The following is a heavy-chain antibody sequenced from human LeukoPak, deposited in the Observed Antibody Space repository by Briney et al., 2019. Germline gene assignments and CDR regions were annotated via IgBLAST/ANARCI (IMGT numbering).Heavy chain of an antibody. Sequence: PSETLSLTCAVYGGSFSGYYWSWFRQPPGKGLEWIGEINHSGSTNYNPSLSLKSRVTISLDTSKNQFSLMLNSVTAADTAVYYCARGIAAAVSPLDYWGQGTLVTVSS. CDR1: GGSFSGYY. CDR3: ARGIAAAVSPLDY. CDR2: INHSGST. V-gene: IGHV4-34*01. J-gene: IGHJ4*02. D-gene: IGHD6-13*01.